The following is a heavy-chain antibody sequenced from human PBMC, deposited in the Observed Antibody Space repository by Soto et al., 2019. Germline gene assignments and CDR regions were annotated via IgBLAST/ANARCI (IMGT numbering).Heavy chain of an antibody. CDR3: ARGVRVVDAFDI. Sequence: ASVRVSCKGAGYTFTSYGISWERQAPGQGLEWMGWISAYNGNTNYAQKLQGRVTMTTDTSTSTAYMELRSLRSDDTAVYYCARGVRVVDAFDIWGQGTIVTVSS. CDR2: ISAYNGNT. CDR1: GYTFTSYG. J-gene: IGHJ3*02. V-gene: IGHV1-18*01. D-gene: IGHD2-15*01.